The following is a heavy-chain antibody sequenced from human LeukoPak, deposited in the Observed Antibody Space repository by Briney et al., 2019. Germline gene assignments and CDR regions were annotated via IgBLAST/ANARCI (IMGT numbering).Heavy chain of an antibody. CDR2: IYPGNSDT. CDR3: ASSSVYCSGGSCYWGY. Sequence: GESLKSSCKGSGYSFTSYWIGWVRQMPGKGLEWMGIIYPGNSDTRYSPSFQGQVTISADKSISTAYLQWSSLKASDTAMYYCASSSVYCSGGSCYWGYWGQGTLVTVSS. CDR1: GYSFTSYW. V-gene: IGHV5-51*01. J-gene: IGHJ4*02. D-gene: IGHD2-15*01.